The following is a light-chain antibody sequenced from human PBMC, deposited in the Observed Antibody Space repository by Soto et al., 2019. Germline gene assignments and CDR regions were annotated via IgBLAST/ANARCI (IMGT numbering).Light chain of an antibody. Sequence: DIQITQSTSSVSASVGDRVTLTCRASQGITRWLAWYQQKPGKAPNLLIYAASTLQSGVPSRFSGSGSGTDFTLTISSLQPEEYATYYCQQSYSTPDTFGQGTRLEIK. J-gene: IGKJ5*01. CDR2: AAS. CDR1: QGITRW. CDR3: QQSYSTPDT. V-gene: IGKV1-12*01.